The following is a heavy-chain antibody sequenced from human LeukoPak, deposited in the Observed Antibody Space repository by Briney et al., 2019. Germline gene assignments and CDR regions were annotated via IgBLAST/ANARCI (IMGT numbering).Heavy chain of an antibody. V-gene: IGHV3-66*01. J-gene: IGHJ5*02. Sequence: GGSLRLSCAASGFTVSSNYMSWVRQAPGKGLEWVSVIYSGGSTYYADSVKGRFTISRDNSKNTLYLQMNSLRAEDTAVYYCARSSIAARGNWFDPWGQGTLVTVSS. CDR2: IYSGGST. CDR1: GFTVSSNY. CDR3: ARSSIAARGNWFDP. D-gene: IGHD6-6*01.